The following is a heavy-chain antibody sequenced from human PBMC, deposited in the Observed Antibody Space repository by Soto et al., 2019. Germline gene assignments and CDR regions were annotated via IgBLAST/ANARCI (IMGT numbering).Heavy chain of an antibody. Sequence: ASVKVSCKASGYTFSNYAMHWVRQAPGQRLEWMGWINSGNGNTKYSQKFQGRVTITRNTSASTAYMELSGLRSEDTAVYYCARNDFWRAQNWLDPWG. J-gene: IGHJ5*02. CDR1: GYTFSNYA. CDR3: ARNDFWRAQNWLDP. D-gene: IGHD3-3*01. CDR2: INSGNGNT. V-gene: IGHV1-3*01.